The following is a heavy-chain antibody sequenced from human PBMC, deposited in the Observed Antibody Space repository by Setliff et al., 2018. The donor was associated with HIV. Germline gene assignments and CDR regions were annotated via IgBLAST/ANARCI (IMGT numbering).Heavy chain of an antibody. V-gene: IGHV4-61*01. CDR2: IYYSGSN. Sequence: SETLSLTCTVSGGSVSSGSYYWSWIRQPPGKGLEWIGYIYYSGSNNYNPSLKTRVTVSADTSKNQFSLKLTSVTAADTAVYYCARDLATNDGFYYYGMDVWGQGTTVTVSS. CDR3: ARDLATNDGFYYYGMDV. D-gene: IGHD2-8*01. J-gene: IGHJ6*02. CDR1: GGSVSSGSYY.